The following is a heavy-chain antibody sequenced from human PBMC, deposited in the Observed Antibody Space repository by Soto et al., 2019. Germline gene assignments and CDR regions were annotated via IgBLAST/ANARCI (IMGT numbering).Heavy chain of an antibody. CDR2: INSDGSST. CDR1: GFTFSSYW. Sequence: QPGGSLRLSCAASGFTFSSYWMHWVRQAPGKGLVWVSRINSDGSSTSYADSVKGRFTISRDNAKNTLYLQMNSLRAEDTAVYYCAREGLTRPRGAFDIWGQGTMVTVSS. D-gene: IGHD3-10*01. CDR3: AREGLTRPRGAFDI. J-gene: IGHJ3*02. V-gene: IGHV3-74*01.